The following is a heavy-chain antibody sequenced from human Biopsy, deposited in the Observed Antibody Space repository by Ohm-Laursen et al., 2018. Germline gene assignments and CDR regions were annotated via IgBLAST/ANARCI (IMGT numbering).Heavy chain of an antibody. D-gene: IGHD4-23*01. Sequence: TLSLTCTVPGGSFTGHDWSGIRQPPGKGLEWIGHISYTGYTSYNASLKSRVTISVDTSRNHFSLRLSSLTAADTAVYYCARGSNDFGGLYFPRWGQGTLLTVSS. CDR2: ISYTGYT. CDR3: ARGSNDFGGLYFPR. J-gene: IGHJ4*02. V-gene: IGHV4-59*11. CDR1: GGSFTGHD.